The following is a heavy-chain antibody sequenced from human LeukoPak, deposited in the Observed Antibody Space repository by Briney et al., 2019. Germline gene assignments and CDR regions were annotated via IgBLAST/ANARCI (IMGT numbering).Heavy chain of an antibody. D-gene: IGHD3-22*01. Sequence: GGSLRLSCAVSGITLSDYGMSWVRQAPGKWLEWVTGISDRGSRTNYADSVKGRFTISTDHPKNTLYLQMNSLRAEDTAVYFCAKRGVVIRVILVGFHKEAYYFDSWGQGALVTVSS. V-gene: IGHV3-23*01. J-gene: IGHJ4*02. CDR3: AKRGVVIRVILVGFHKEAYYFDS. CDR1: GITLSDYG. CDR2: ISDRGSRT.